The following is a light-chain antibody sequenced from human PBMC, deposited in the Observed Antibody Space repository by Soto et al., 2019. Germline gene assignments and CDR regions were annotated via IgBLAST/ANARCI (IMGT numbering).Light chain of an antibody. Sequence: QSELTQPASVSGFPGQSITISCPGTSSDVCGYNYVSWYQQHPGNAPKLMIYEVSNRPSGVSNRFSGSKSGNTASLTISGLQAEDEADYYCSSYASSSTSPYVFGSGNKVTVL. J-gene: IGLJ1*01. CDR3: SSYASSSTSPYV. CDR2: EVS. V-gene: IGLV2-14*01. CDR1: SSDVCGYNY.